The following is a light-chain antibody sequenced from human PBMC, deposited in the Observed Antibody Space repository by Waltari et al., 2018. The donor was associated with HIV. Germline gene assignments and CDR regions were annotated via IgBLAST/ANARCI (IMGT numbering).Light chain of an antibody. V-gene: IGKV3-20*01. J-gene: IGKJ2*03. CDR1: QSVSNKF. CDR2: GAS. CDR3: QQYGISTYS. Sequence: EIVLTQYPGTLSLSPGDRATLSCRASQSVSNKFLAWYQHKRGQAPRLLVYGASSRARGIPDRFSGSGSGTDFTLTISRLEPEDFAMYYCQQYGISTYSFGQGTKLEIK.